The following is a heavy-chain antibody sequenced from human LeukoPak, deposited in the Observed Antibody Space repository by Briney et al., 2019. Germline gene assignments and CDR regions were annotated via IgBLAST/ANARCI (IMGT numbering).Heavy chain of an antibody. Sequence: GGSLRLSCAASGFTFGSYAMSWVRQAPGKGLEWVSAISGSGGSTYYADSVKGRFTISRNNSKNTLYLQMNSLRAEDTAVYYCAKVLRGYYDILTGYYGGYYFDYWGQGTLVTVSS. V-gene: IGHV3-23*01. CDR3: AKVLRGYYDILTGYYGGYYFDY. CDR1: GFTFGSYA. CDR2: ISGSGGST. J-gene: IGHJ4*02. D-gene: IGHD3-9*01.